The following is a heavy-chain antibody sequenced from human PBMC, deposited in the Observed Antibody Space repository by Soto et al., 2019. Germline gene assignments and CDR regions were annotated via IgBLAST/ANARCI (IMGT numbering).Heavy chain of an antibody. CDR2: IYYSGST. CDR3: ARDLVYTGTERYFDL. J-gene: IGHJ2*01. V-gene: IGHV4-30-4*01. D-gene: IGHD2-2*02. CDR1: GGSISSGDYY. Sequence: QVQLQESGPGLVKPSQTLSLTCTVSGGSISSGDYYWSWIRQPPGKGLEWIGYIYYSGSTYYNPSLKRRVTISVDTSQNQFSLKLSSVTAADTAVYYCARDLVYTGTERYFDLWGRGTLVTVSS.